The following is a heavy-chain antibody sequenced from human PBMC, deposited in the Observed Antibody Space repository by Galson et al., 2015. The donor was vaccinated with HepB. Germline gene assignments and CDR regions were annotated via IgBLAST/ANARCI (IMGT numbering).Heavy chain of an antibody. D-gene: IGHD3-10*01. CDR1: GFTFSSYC. J-gene: IGHJ4*02. CDR2: IKEDGSEK. Sequence: SLRLSCAASGFTFSSYCMSWVRQAPGKGLEWVANIKEDGSEKYYVDSVKGRFTISRDNAKNSLYLQMNSLRAEDTAVYYCARDPALGIMVRGIFDYWGQGTLVTVSS. V-gene: IGHV3-7*03. CDR3: ARDPALGIMVRGIFDY.